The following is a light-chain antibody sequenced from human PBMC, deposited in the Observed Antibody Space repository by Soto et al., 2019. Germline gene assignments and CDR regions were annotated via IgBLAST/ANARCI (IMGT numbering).Light chain of an antibody. CDR3: ASFRSGTILV. CDR2: EVN. CDR1: RSDIGDSNF. V-gene: IGLV2-14*01. J-gene: IGLJ1*01. Sequence: QSALTQPASVSGSPGQSVTISCTGPRSDIGDSNFISWYQHSPGKAPRLLIYEVNNRPSGVSKRFSGSKAGNTASLTISGLLDDDEADYFCASFRSGTILVFGSGTMVTAL.